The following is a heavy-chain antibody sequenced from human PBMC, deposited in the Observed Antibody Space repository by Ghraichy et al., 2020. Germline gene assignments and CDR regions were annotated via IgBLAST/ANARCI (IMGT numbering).Heavy chain of an antibody. D-gene: IGHD5-18*01. Sequence: GGSLRLSCVASGFSFSGYWMTWVRQAPGKGLEWVANIKQDGSEKYYVDSVKGRFTISRDNAKKSLYLQMNSLRAEDTGVYYCARFHTYGRHWGLGTLVTVSS. J-gene: IGHJ4*02. V-gene: IGHV3-7*01. CDR1: GFSFSGYW. CDR3: ARFHTYGRH. CDR2: IKQDGSEK.